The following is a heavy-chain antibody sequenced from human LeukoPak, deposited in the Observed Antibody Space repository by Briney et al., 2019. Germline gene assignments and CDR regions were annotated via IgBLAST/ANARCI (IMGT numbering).Heavy chain of an antibody. Sequence: PSETLSLTCTVSGFTISSGSYYWSWLRQPPGKGREWIGGISTSGSTNYNPSLKSRVTNSVDTSKNHFSLKLSDVTAADTAVYYCASLYYYHSSGYETDYWGQGTLVTVSS. CDR1: GFTISSGSYY. CDR2: ISTSGST. D-gene: IGHD3-22*01. CDR3: ASLYYYHSSGYETDY. V-gene: IGHV4-61*02. J-gene: IGHJ4*02.